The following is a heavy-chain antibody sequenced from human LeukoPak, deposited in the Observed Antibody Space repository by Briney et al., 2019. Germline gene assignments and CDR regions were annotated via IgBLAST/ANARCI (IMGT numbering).Heavy chain of an antibody. J-gene: IGHJ4*02. D-gene: IGHD2-2*02. V-gene: IGHV4-31*03. CDR2: IYTSGNT. CDR3: ARDVDTHFDY. Sequence: PSETLSLTCTVSGYSISSGGYYWSWIRQHPGKGLEWIGYIYTSGNTYYNPSLKSRVDILLDTSKNQFSLKLSSVTAADTAVYYCARDVDTHFDYWGQGTLVTVSS. CDR1: GYSISSGGYY.